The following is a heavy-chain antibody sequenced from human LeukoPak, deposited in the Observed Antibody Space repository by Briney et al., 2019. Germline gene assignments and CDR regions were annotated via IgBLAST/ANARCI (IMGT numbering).Heavy chain of an antibody. CDR1: GYTFTSYG. Sequence: ASVKVSCKASGYTFTSYGISWVRQAPGQGLEWMGWISAYNGNTNYAQKLQGRVTMTTDTSTSTAYMELRSLRSDDTAVYYCASDRAIAARNWFDHWGQGTLVTVSS. V-gene: IGHV1-18*01. CDR2: ISAYNGNT. CDR3: ASDRAIAARNWFDH. D-gene: IGHD6-6*01. J-gene: IGHJ5*02.